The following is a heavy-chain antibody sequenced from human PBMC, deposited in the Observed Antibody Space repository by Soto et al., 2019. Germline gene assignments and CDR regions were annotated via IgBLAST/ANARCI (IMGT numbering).Heavy chain of an antibody. CDR1: GFTVSTYG. V-gene: IGHV3-30*03. Sequence: QVQLVESGGGVVQPGRSLRLSCAVSGFTVSTYGMHWVRQAPGKGLEWVAVLSRAGGTKYYADSVKGRFTISRDNSRNTLFLEMNSLRGDDMAVYYCTGEVASGYWGQGTLVTVSS. J-gene: IGHJ4*02. D-gene: IGHD2-8*02. CDR3: TGEVASGY. CDR2: LSRAGGTK.